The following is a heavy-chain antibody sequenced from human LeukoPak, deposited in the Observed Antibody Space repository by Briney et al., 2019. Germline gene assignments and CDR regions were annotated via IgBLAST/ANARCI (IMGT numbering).Heavy chain of an antibody. D-gene: IGHD6-13*01. J-gene: IGHJ4*02. CDR2: INPNSGGT. V-gene: IGHV1-2*02. Sequence: ASVKVSCKASGYTFTSYGISWVRQAPGQGLEWMGWINPNSGGTNYAQKFQGRVTMTRDTSISTAYMELSRLRSDDTAVYYCARGIIAAAPLVWGQGTLVTVSS. CDR3: ARGIIAAAPLV. CDR1: GYTFTSYG.